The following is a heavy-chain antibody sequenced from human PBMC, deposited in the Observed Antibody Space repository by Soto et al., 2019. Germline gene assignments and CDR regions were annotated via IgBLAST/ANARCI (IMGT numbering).Heavy chain of an antibody. CDR1: GFSFSSYA. D-gene: IGHD3-22*01. V-gene: IGHV3-23*01. Sequence: GGSLRLSCAASGFSFSSYAMSWVRQAPGKGLEWVSAISGSGGSTYYADSVKGRFTISRDNSKKTLYLQMNSLRAEDMALYSCARDPGIVVVLTTNWVDYWGQGTLVTVSS. CDR2: ISGSGGST. CDR3: ARDPGIVVVLTTNWVDY. J-gene: IGHJ4*02.